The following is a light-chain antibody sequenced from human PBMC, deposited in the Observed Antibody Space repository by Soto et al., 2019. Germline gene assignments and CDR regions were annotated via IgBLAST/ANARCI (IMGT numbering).Light chain of an antibody. V-gene: IGLV2-14*01. J-gene: IGLJ1*01. CDR2: EVS. CDR3: SSYTALAHV. Sequence: QSARTQPASVSGSPGQAITISCTATSSDILNFNFVSWYQQHPGRAPKLILYEVSSRPSGVSNRFSGSKSGNTASLTISGLQADDEADYYCSSYTALAHVFGGGTKVTVL. CDR1: SSDILNFNF.